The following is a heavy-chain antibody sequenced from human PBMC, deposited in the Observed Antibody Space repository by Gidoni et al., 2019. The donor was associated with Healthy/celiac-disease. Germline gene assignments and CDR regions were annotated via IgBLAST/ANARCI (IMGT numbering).Heavy chain of an antibody. Sequence: QVQLQESGPGLVKPSQTLSLTCTVSGGSISSGSYYWSWIRQPAGQGLEWIGRIYTSGSTNYNPSLKSRVTISVDTSKNQFSLKLSSVTAADTAVYYCARDAGGAVVVAASDAFDIWGQGTMVTVSS. CDR1: GGSISSGSYY. V-gene: IGHV4-61*02. CDR2: IYTSGST. CDR3: ARDAGGAVVVAASDAFDI. J-gene: IGHJ3*02. D-gene: IGHD2-15*01.